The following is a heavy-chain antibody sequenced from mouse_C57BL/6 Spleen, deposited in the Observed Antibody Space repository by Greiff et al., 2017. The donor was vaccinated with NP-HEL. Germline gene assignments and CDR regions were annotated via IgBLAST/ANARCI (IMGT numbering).Heavy chain of an antibody. J-gene: IGHJ1*03. CDR1: GYTFTEYT. CDR3: ARHEEIYYGNYGYWYFDV. Sequence: VQLQQSGAELVKPGASVKLSCKASGYTFTEYTIHWVKQRSGQGLEWIGWFYPGSGSIKYNEKFKDKATLTADKSSSPVYMELSRLTSEDSAVYFCARHEEIYYGNYGYWYFDVWGTGTTVTVSS. CDR2: FYPGSGSI. V-gene: IGHV1-62-2*01. D-gene: IGHD2-1*01.